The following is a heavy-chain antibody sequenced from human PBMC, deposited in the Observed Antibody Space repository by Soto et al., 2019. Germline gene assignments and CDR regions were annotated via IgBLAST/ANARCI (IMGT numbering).Heavy chain of an antibody. CDR3: ARGPNWAYRFDS. CDR1: GGTFSGHA. D-gene: IGHD2-21*01. CDR2: LIPLFGTT. V-gene: IGHV1-69*06. J-gene: IGHJ4*02. Sequence: QVQLVQSGAEVKKPGSSVKVSCEASGGTFSGHAISWVRQAPGQGPEWMGGLIPLFGTTQHAQNFQGRLTITADKSTSTAYMELTSLRFDYTAIFYCARGPNWAYRFDSWGQGTLVTVSS.